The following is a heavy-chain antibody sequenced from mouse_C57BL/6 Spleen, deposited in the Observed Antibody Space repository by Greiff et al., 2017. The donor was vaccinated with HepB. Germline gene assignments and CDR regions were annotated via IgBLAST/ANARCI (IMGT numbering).Heavy chain of an antibody. CDR2: INYDGSST. CDR1: GFTFSDYY. CDR3: ARETTTYYVDD. V-gene: IGHV5-16*01. D-gene: IGHD1-1*01. Sequence: LQQSEGGLVQPGSSMKLSCTASGFTFSDYYMAWVRQVPEKGLEWVANINYDGSSTYYLDSLKSRFIISRDNAKNMLYLQMSSLKSEDTATYYCARETTTYYVDDWGQGTTLTVAS. J-gene: IGHJ2*01.